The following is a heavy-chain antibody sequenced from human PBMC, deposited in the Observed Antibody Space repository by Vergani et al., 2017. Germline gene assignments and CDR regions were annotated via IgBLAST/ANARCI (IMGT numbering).Heavy chain of an antibody. Sequence: QMQLQESGPGLVKASETLSLTCTVSGDSIISRSYYWGGIRQPPGKGPEWIGSIYNSGNGDSCSSLKSRVTISADTSKNQFSLRLTSVTAADTAVYYCASGKYYSDSTSHFRGRYFDVWGRGTLVTVPS. V-gene: IGHV4-39*01. CDR2: IYNSGNG. CDR1: GDSIISRSYY. J-gene: IGHJ2*01. CDR3: ASGKYYSDSTSHFRGRYFDV. D-gene: IGHD3-16*01.